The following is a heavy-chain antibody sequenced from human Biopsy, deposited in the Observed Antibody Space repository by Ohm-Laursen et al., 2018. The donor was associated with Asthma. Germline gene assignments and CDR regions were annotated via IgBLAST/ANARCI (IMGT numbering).Heavy chain of an antibody. J-gene: IGHJ4*02. V-gene: IGHV1-2*06. D-gene: IGHD2-15*01. CDR3: ARGRMYVCYGGTCYSDAFDY. CDR1: GYTFTGYY. Sequence: EASVKVSCKASGYTFTGYYIHWVRQAPGQGLEWMGRINPKTSDTDYAQKFQGSVTMTRDTSISTAYMELSRLRSDDSALYYCARGRMYVCYGGTCYSDAFDYWGQGTLVTVSS. CDR2: INPKTSDT.